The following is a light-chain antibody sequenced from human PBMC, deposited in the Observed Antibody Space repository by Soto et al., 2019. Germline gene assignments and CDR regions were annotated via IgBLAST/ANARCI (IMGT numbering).Light chain of an antibody. CDR1: QGISDY. CDR3: QKYNSGPYT. V-gene: IGKV1-27*01. Sequence: DIQMTQSPSSLSASVGDRVTITCRASQGISDYLAWYQQKPGRVPELLIFAASTLQSGVPSRFRGSGSGTDFTLTISSLQPEDVATYYCQKYNSGPYTFGQGTKLEIK. CDR2: AAS. J-gene: IGKJ2*01.